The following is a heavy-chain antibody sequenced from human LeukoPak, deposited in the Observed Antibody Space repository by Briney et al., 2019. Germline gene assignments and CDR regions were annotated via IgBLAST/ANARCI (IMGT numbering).Heavy chain of an antibody. CDR1: GLTFSDYS. CDR2: ISAGGGST. CDR3: ARELGYCSSTSWCAFDF. D-gene: IGHD2-2*03. J-gene: IGHJ3*01. Sequence: GGSLRLSCAASGLTFSDYSMTWVRQAPGKGLFWVSGISAGGGSTYYADSVKGRFSISRDNSRNTLYLQMNSLRAEDTAVYYCARELGYCSSTSWCAFDFWGQGTMVTVSS. V-gene: IGHV3-23*01.